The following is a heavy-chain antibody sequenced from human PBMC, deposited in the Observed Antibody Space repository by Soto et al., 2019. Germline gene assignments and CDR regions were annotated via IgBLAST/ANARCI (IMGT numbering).Heavy chain of an antibody. CDR2: IWYDGSNK. CDR1: GFTFSSYG. CDR3: AREAIIVIAAPEYYFDY. V-gene: IGHV3-33*01. J-gene: IGHJ4*02. Sequence: GGSLRLSCAASGFTFSSYGMHWVRQAPGKGLEWVAVIWYDGSNKYYADSVKGRFIVSRDSPKNTLYLQMDSLRAEDTAVYYCAREAIIVIAAPEYYFDYWGQGTLVTVSS. D-gene: IGHD3-22*01.